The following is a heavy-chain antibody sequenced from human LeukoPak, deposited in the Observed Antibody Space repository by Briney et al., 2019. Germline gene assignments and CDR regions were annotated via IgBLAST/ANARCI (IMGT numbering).Heavy chain of an antibody. CDR3: ARVGGRGIDY. CDR1: GFSFNIYS. V-gene: IGHV3-48*01. CDR2: TGSIGSTI. Sequence: PGGSLRLSCSASGFSFNIYSMSWVRQSPGKGLEWIAYTGSIGSTIHYADSVKGRFTISRDNAKKSLYLQMDTLRGDDTAVYYCARVGGRGIDYWGQGSRVPVSS. J-gene: IGHJ4*02.